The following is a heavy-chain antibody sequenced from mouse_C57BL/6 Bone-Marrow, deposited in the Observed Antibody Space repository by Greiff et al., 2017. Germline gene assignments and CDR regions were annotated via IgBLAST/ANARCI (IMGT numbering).Heavy chain of an antibody. CDR2: IDPSDSYT. D-gene: IGHD2-1*01. V-gene: IGHV1-69*01. Sequence: QVQLKQPGAELVMPGASVKLSCKASGYTFTSSWMHWVKQRPGQGLEWIGEIDPSDSYTNYNQKFKGKSTLTVDKSSSTAYMQLSSLTSEDAAVYYCAASMVTTDGDYWGQGTSVTGSS. CDR3: AASMVTTDGDY. J-gene: IGHJ4*01. CDR1: GYTFTSSW.